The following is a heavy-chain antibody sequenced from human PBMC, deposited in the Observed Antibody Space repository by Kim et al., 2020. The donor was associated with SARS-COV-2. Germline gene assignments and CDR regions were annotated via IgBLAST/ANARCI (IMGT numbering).Heavy chain of an antibody. Sequence: ASVKVSCKASGYTFTSYAMHWVRQAPGQRLEWMGWINAGNGNTKYSQKFQGRVTITRDTSASTAYMELSSLRSEDTAVYYCARSKETGAGRITIFGVVKNWFDPWGQGTLVTVSS. J-gene: IGHJ5*02. V-gene: IGHV1-3*01. CDR2: INAGNGNT. D-gene: IGHD3-3*01. CDR3: ARSKETGAGRITIFGVVKNWFDP. CDR1: GYTFTSYA.